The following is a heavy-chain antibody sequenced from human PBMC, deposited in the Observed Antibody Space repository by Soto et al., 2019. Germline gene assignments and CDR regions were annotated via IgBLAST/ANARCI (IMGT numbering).Heavy chain of an antibody. CDR3: AGDVAADYGMDG. CDR2: IWYDGSNK. D-gene: IGHD6-13*01. V-gene: IGHV3-33*01. Sequence: QVQLVESGGGVVQPGRSLRLSCAASGFTFSNYGMHWVRQAPGKGLEWVAVIWYDGSNKYYADSVKGRFTISRDNSKNRLYLQINSLRAEDTAVYYCAGDVAADYGMDGWGQGTTVTVSS. CDR1: GFTFSNYG. J-gene: IGHJ6*02.